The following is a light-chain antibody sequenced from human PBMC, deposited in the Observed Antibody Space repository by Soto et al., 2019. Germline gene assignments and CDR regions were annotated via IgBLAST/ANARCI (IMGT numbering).Light chain of an antibody. CDR2: AAS. Sequence: EVGLTQCPATVSLSPGWGASLSFRASQSVSNNVAWYQQKHGQAPRVVIYAASMRATGVPARFSGRVYGTDFNLTISSLQPEDFASYYCQQSLSTPPTFGQGTKVDIK. CDR1: QSVSNN. V-gene: IGKV3-15*01. CDR3: QQSLSTPPT. J-gene: IGKJ1*01.